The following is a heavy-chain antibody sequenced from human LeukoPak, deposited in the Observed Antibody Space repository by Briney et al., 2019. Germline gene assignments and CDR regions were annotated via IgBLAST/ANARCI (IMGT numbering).Heavy chain of an antibody. V-gene: IGHV3-23*01. CDR1: RFTFSSYP. CDR3: TKALKD. CDR2: MSASGGST. J-gene: IGHJ4*02. Sequence: KTGGSLRLSCVASRFTFSSYPMSWVRQAPGKGLEWVSRMSASGGSTNYADSVKGRFTISRDNSKNKVYLQLNSLRVEDTAIYYCTKALKDWGQGTLVTVSS.